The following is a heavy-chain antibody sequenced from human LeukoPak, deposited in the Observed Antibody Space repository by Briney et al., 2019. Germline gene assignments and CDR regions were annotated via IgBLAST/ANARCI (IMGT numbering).Heavy chain of an antibody. CDR1: GYTFTSYA. CDR2: INVGNGNT. V-gene: IGHV1-3*01. CDR3: AFTFGGVTTFFDY. D-gene: IGHD3-16*01. Sequence: ASVKVSCKASGYTFTSYAMHWVRQAPGQRLEWMGWINVGNGNTKYSQKFQGRVTITRDTSASTAYMELSSLRSEDTAVYYCAFTFGGVTTFFDYWGQGTLVTVSS. J-gene: IGHJ4*02.